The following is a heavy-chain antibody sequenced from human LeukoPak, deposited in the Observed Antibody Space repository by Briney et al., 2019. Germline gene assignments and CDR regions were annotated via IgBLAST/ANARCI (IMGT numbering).Heavy chain of an antibody. D-gene: IGHD5-18*01. Sequence: ASETLFLTCSVSGASISSGSNYWGWIRQPPGKTLEWIGSIYSSGSTYYNSSLQSRVIIIIDTPKNHFSLTLSSVTAADTAVYYCARVGRGYSYGYKAPDAFDIWGQGTMVTVSS. V-gene: IGHV4-39*07. CDR2: IYSSGST. J-gene: IGHJ3*02. CDR3: ARVGRGYSYGYKAPDAFDI. CDR1: GASISSGSNY.